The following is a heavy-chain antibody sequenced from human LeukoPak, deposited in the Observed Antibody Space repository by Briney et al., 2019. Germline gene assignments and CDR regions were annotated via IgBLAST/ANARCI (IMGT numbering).Heavy chain of an antibody. D-gene: IGHD3-10*01. CDR3: ARDRGLYGSGEYNWFDP. V-gene: IGHV4-4*07. CDR2: IYTSGST. Sequence: TSETLSLTCTVSGGSISSYYWSWIRQPAGKGLEWIGRIYTSGSTNYNPSLKSRVTMSVDTSKNQFSLKLSSVTAADTAVYYCARDRGLYGSGEYNWFDPWGQGTLVTVSS. J-gene: IGHJ5*02. CDR1: GGSISSYY.